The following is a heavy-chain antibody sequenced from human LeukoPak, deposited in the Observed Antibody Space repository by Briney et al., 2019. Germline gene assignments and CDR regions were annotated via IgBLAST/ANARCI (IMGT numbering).Heavy chain of an antibody. CDR1: GYTFTGYD. CDR2: MNPNSGNT. CDR3: ATEQTLAFDP. Sequence: ASVKVSCKASGYTFTGYDINWVRQAIGQGLEWMGWMNPNSGNTGYAQKFQGRVTMTRNTSISTAYMELSSLRSEDTAVYYCATEQTLAFDPWGQGTLVTVSS. J-gene: IGHJ5*02. D-gene: IGHD1/OR15-1a*01. V-gene: IGHV1-8*01.